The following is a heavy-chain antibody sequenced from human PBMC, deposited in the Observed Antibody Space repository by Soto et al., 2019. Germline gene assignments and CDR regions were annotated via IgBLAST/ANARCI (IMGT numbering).Heavy chain of an antibody. CDR3: ARDFDGYGAS. J-gene: IGHJ5*02. CDR1: GFTVNTNY. Sequence: EVQLVESGGGLVQPGGSLRLSCVVSGFTVNTNYMSWARQAPGKGLEWVSVIHSGGTTQYADSVKGRFIISRDNYRNTLYLRMNSLRAEDTAVYYCARDFDGYGASWGQGTLVVVSS. CDR2: IHSGGTT. D-gene: IGHD3-9*01. V-gene: IGHV3-66*01.